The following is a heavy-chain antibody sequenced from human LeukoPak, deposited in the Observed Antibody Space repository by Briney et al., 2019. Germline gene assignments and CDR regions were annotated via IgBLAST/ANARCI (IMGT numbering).Heavy chain of an antibody. J-gene: IGHJ4*02. CDR3: ARGHYYAYVWGSYSDGHYFFDY. D-gene: IGHD3-16*01. CDR2: TYYRSKWYN. V-gene: IGHV6-1*01. Sequence: SQTLSLTCAISGDSVPSNSAAWNWIRQSPSRGLEWLGRTYYRSKWYNDYAVSVKSRITINSDTSKNQFFLQLNSVTPEVTAVYYCARGHYYAYVWGSYSDGHYFFDYWGQGTLVTVSS. CDR1: GDSVPSNSAA.